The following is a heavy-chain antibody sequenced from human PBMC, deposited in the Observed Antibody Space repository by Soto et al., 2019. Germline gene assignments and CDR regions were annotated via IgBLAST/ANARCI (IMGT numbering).Heavy chain of an antibody. V-gene: IGHV3-30*02. D-gene: IGHD3-3*01. CDR3: AREGVFGLVKIIPPDY. J-gene: IGHJ4*02. Sequence: VQLLESGGGGAQPGGSLRLSCRASGFGFSGYGMFGVRQARGRGREWGGFIWFDGSTKYYADSVRGRFTISRDNSENTLYLQLDTLRVEDTAMYYCAREGVFGLVKIIPPDYWGQGAQVTVSA. CDR2: IWFDGSTK. CDR1: GFGFSGYG.